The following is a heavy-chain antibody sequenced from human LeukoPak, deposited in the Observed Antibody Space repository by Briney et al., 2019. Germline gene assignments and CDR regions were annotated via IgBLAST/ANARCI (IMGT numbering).Heavy chain of an antibody. CDR2: ISGGGVNT. Sequence: GGSLRLSCAASGFTFNSYAMTWVRQAPGKGVEWVSAISGGGVNTYYADSVKGRFTISRDNSKNMLYLQMNSLRAEDTAVYYCAKTLGYSGYFSPWGQGTLVTVSS. D-gene: IGHD3-22*01. CDR3: AKTLGYSGYFSP. CDR1: GFTFNSYA. J-gene: IGHJ5*02. V-gene: IGHV3-23*01.